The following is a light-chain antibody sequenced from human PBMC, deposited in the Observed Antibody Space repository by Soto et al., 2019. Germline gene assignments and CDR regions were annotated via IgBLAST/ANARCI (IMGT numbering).Light chain of an antibody. CDR2: ATS. CDR3: QQSYSTPYT. Sequence: DIQMTQSPSSLSASVGDRVTITCRASQSISNYLNWYQQKPGKAPQFLIQATSNLHTGVPSRFSGSGSGTDFTLTISTLQPADFATYYCQQSYSTPYTFGPGTKVDI. CDR1: QSISNY. J-gene: IGKJ3*01. V-gene: IGKV1-39*01.